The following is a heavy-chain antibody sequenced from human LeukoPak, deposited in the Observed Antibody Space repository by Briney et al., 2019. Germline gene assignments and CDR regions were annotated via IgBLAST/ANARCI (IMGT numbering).Heavy chain of an antibody. D-gene: IGHD3-3*01. Sequence: PSETLSLTCTVSGGSISSSSYYWGWIRQPPGKGLEWIGSIYYSGSTYYNPSLKSRVTISVDTSKNQFSLKLSSVTAADTAVYYCAMGWAIFGVVTKGGFDYWGQGTLVTVSP. CDR1: GGSISSSSYY. J-gene: IGHJ4*02. V-gene: IGHV4-39*01. CDR2: IYYSGST. CDR3: AMGWAIFGVVTKGGFDY.